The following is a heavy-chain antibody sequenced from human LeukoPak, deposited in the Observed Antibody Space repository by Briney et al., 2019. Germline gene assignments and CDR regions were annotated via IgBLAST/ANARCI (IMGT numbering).Heavy chain of an antibody. CDR1: GFTFSSYG. V-gene: IGHV3-30*02. J-gene: IGHJ4*02. Sequence: GGSLRLSCAASGFTFSSYGMHWVRQAPGKGLEWVAFIRYDGSNKYYADSVKGRFTISRDNSKNTLFLQMNSLRDEDTAMYYCAKVSPISPSGYLDYWGQGTPVTVSS. CDR2: IRYDGSNK. D-gene: IGHD3-3*01. CDR3: AKVSPISPSGYLDY.